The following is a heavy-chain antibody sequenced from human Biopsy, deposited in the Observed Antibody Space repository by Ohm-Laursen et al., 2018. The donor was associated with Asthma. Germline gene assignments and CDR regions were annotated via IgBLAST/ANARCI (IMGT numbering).Heavy chain of an antibody. J-gene: IGHJ4*02. Sequence: SSAKASCRSPGGTFNTYVIGWVRQAPGPGLEWMGGINSVLGTTTYPQKFQDRVTITADDSTSTVYMELSSLRSEDTAVYYCARKAGSCISRTCYSLDFWGQGTLVTVSS. CDR2: INSVLGTT. CDR3: ARKAGSCISRTCYSLDF. CDR1: GGTFNTYV. D-gene: IGHD2-2*01. V-gene: IGHV1-69*01.